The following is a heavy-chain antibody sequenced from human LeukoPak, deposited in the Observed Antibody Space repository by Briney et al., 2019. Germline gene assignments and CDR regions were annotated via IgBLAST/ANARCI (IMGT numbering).Heavy chain of an antibody. J-gene: IGHJ6*03. V-gene: IGHV3-23*01. Sequence: GGSLRLSCAASGFTFSSYGMSWVRQAPGKGLEWVSAISGSAGSTYYADSVKGRFTISRDNSRKTLFLQMDSLRAEDTAIYFCAKATSRPHYYYMDVWGKGTAVTVSS. CDR2: ISGSAGST. D-gene: IGHD2-2*01. CDR3: AKATSRPHYYYMDV. CDR1: GFTFSSYG.